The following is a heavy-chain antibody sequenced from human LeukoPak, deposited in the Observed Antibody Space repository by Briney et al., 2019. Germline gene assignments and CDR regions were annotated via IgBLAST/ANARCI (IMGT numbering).Heavy chain of an antibody. J-gene: IGHJ4*02. V-gene: IGHV1-2*02. CDR2: INPNSGGT. Sequence: ASVKVSCKASQYTFTTSLMHCVRQAPGHDLEWMGWINPNSGGTNYAQKFQGRVTMTRDTSISTVYMELSSLRSDDTAVYYCATGDDYFDYWGQGTLVTVSS. CDR3: ATGDDYFDY. CDR1: QYTFTTSL. D-gene: IGHD4-17*01.